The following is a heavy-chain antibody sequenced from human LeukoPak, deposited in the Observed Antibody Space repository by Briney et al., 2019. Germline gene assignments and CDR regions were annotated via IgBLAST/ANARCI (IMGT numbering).Heavy chain of an antibody. D-gene: IGHD3-22*01. CDR1: GVSISSGDYY. Sequence: SETLSLTCTVSGVSISSGDYYWSWLRQPPGKGLEWIGYIYYSGSTYYNPSLKSRVTISVYTSKNQLSLKLSSVTAADTAVYYCASCRYYYDSRGYYSREFDYWGQGTMVTVSS. V-gene: IGHV4-30-4*08. CDR2: IYYSGST. CDR3: ASCRYYYDSRGYYSREFDY. J-gene: IGHJ4*02.